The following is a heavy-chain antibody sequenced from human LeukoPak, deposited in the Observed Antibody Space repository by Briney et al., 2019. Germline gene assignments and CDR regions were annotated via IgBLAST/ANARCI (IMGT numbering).Heavy chain of an antibody. D-gene: IGHD2-21*01. CDR3: ARLWGSVSGYFDY. CDR2: IWYDGSYK. CDR1: GYTFSSHG. J-gene: IGHJ4*02. Sequence: GGSLRLSCAVSGYTFSSHGMHWVRQAPGKGLEWVAAIWYDGSYKYYADSVKGRFTISRDNSKNMLYLQMDSLRAEDTAPYYCARLWGSVSGYFDYWGQGTLVTVSS. V-gene: IGHV3-33*01.